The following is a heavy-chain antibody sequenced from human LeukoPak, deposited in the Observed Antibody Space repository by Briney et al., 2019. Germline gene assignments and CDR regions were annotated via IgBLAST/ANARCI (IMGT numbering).Heavy chain of an antibody. Sequence: GGSLRLSCAASGFTFSSYSMSWVRQAPGKGLDWVANINQDGSEKYYVDSVKGRFTISRDNAKNSPYLQMNSLRAEDTAVYYCARDRVWTVLYWGQGTLVTVSS. V-gene: IGHV3-7*01. CDR3: ARDRVWTVLY. CDR2: INQDGSEK. J-gene: IGHJ4*02. CDR1: GFTFSSYS. D-gene: IGHD6-13*01.